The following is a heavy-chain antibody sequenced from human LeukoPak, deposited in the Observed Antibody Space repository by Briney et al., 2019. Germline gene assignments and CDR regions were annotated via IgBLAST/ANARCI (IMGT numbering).Heavy chain of an antibody. J-gene: IGHJ4*02. CDR1: GYTFTGYY. CDR3: ARDYYGDYLRPLDY. Sequence: APVKVSCKASGYTFTGYYMHWVRQAPGQGLEWMGWINPNSGGTNYAQKFQGRVTITADKSTSTAYMELSSLRSEDTAVYYCARDYYGDYLRPLDYWGQGTLVTVSS. CDR2: INPNSGGT. V-gene: IGHV1-2*02. D-gene: IGHD4-17*01.